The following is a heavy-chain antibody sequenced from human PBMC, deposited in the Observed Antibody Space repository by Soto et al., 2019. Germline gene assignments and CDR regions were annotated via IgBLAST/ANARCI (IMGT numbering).Heavy chain of an antibody. Sequence: QVHVMQSGPEVKKPGSSVKVSCKTYGGTFSSFSISWVRQAPGQGLEWMGGIIPVSGTPHYAQKFQDRVTITADESTRTSDMELSSMTSVATATYYCARELIEMAVRGVWVYRGQGSLVTVSS. V-gene: IGHV1-69*12. D-gene: IGHD3-16*01. CDR2: IIPVSGTP. J-gene: IGHJ4*02. CDR3: ARELIEMAVRGVWVY. CDR1: GGTFSSFS.